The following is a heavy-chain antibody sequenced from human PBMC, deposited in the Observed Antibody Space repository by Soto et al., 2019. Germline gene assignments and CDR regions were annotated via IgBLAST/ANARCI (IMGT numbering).Heavy chain of an antibody. J-gene: IGHJ4*02. D-gene: IGHD3-3*01. CDR3: VKDRGQSAVLRAYDF. CDR1: GFTFDDYA. Sequence: EVQLIESGGGRVQPGKSLRLSCSVAGFTFDDYAMHWVRQVPGRGLEWVSGITWNSGRFAYAHSVQGRFTISRDNAKNSLYLQMNDLRLEDPALYYCVKDRGQSAVLRAYDFWGPGTLVTVSS. CDR2: ITWNSGRF. V-gene: IGHV3-9*01.